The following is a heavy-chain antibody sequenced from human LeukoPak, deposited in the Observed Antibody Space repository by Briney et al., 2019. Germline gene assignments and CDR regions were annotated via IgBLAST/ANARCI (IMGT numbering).Heavy chain of an antibody. Sequence: PGGSLRLSCAASGFTFSSYAMSWVRQAPGKGLEWVSAISGSGGSTYYADSVKGRFTISRDNSKNTLYLRMNSLRAEDTAVYYCAKEWYYYDSSGYHDPYDAFDIWGQGTMVTVSS. V-gene: IGHV3-23*01. J-gene: IGHJ3*02. CDR3: AKEWYYYDSSGYHDPYDAFDI. D-gene: IGHD3-22*01. CDR2: ISGSGGST. CDR1: GFTFSSYA.